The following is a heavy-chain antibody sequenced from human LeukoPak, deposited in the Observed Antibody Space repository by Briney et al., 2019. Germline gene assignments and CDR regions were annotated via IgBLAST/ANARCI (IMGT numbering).Heavy chain of an antibody. Sequence: ASVKVSCKASGYTFTSYGISWVRQAPGQGLEWMVWISAYNGNTNYAQKLQGRVTMTTDTSTSTAYMELRSLRSDDTAVYYCARDRSSDYGGNYFDYWGQGTLVTVSS. D-gene: IGHD4-23*01. V-gene: IGHV1-18*01. J-gene: IGHJ4*02. CDR2: ISAYNGNT. CDR3: ARDRSSDYGGNYFDY. CDR1: GYTFTSYG.